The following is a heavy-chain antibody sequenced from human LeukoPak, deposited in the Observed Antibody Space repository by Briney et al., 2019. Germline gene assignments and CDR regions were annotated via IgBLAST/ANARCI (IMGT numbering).Heavy chain of an antibody. CDR3: ARGASVVWYSSSGNAFDI. CDR1: GYTFTSYY. Sequence: ASVKVSCKASGYTFTSYYMHWVRQAPGQGLEWMGWISAYNGNTNYAQKLQGRVTMTTDTSTSTAYMELRSLRSDDTAVYYCARGASVVWYSSSGNAFDIWGQGTMVTVSS. D-gene: IGHD6-6*01. V-gene: IGHV1-18*04. CDR2: ISAYNGNT. J-gene: IGHJ3*02.